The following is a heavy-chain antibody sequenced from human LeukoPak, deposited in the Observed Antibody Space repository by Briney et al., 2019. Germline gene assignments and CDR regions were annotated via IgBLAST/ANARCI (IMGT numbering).Heavy chain of an antibody. D-gene: IGHD2-2*01. J-gene: IGHJ4*02. CDR1: GFTFSSYS. V-gene: IGHV3-23*01. Sequence: PGGSLRLSCAASGFTFSSYSMNWVRQAPGKGLEWVSAISGSGGSTYYADSVKGRFTISRDNSKNTLYLQMNSLRAEDTAVYYCAKDDVVVPAATLDYWGQGTLVTVSS. CDR2: ISGSGGST. CDR3: AKDDVVVPAATLDY.